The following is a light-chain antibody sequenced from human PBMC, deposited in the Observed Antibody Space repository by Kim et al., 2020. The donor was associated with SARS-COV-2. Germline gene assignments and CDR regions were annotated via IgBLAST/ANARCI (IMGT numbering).Light chain of an antibody. CDR1: QSISTY. CDR2: AAS. J-gene: IGKJ4*01. Sequence: DIQMTQSPSSLSASVGDRVTITCRASQSISTYLNWYQQKPGKAPKLLIYAASSLQSGVPSRFSGSASGTDFILTISSLQPEDFATYYCQQSYSSLTFGGGTKLEI. CDR3: QQSYSSLT. V-gene: IGKV1-39*01.